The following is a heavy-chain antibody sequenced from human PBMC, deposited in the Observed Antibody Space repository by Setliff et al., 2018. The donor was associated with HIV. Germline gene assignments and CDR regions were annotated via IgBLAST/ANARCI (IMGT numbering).Heavy chain of an antibody. J-gene: IGHJ4*02. D-gene: IGHD3-22*01. CDR3: VKPYTGYYYDGSVYDDF. CDR1: GFTVSTYS. CDR2: LSRGGDNT. V-gene: IGHV3-64D*09. Sequence: PGGSLRLSCLVSGFTVSTYSLSWARQAPGKRPEYVAALSRGGDNTKYADSVKGRFIISRDTSKNTLYPQMSSLRPDDTAIYYCVKPYTGYYYDGSVYDDFWGQGTLVTVSS.